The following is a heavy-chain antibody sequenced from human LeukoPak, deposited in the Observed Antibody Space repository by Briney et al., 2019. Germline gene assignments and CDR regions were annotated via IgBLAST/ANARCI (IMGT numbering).Heavy chain of an antibody. D-gene: IGHD6-13*01. J-gene: IGHJ4*02. Sequence: ASVKVSCKASGYTFASHALNWVRQAPGQGLEWMGWINTNTGNPTYAQGFTGRFVFSLDTSVSTAYLQISSLKAEDTAVYYCARAERYSSSRGMGYWGQGTLVTVSS. CDR2: INTNTGNP. CDR3: ARAERYSSSRGMGY. V-gene: IGHV7-4-1*02. CDR1: GYTFASHA.